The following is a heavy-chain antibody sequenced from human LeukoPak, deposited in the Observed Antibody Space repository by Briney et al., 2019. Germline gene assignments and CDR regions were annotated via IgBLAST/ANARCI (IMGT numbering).Heavy chain of an antibody. CDR1: GYIFINYA. J-gene: IGHJ6*02. D-gene: IGHD6-13*01. V-gene: IGHV7-4-1*02. Sequence: ASLKVSCKASGYIFINYAMNWVRQAPGQGLEWMGWINTRTANPTYAQGFTGRFVFSLDTSVSTAYLHISSLKSEDTAVYFCARVSPENSQAVADYGMDVWGQGTTVTVSS. CDR3: ARVSPENSQAVADYGMDV. CDR2: INTRTANP.